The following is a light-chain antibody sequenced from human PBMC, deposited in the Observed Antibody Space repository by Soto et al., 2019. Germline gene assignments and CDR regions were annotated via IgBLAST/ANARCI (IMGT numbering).Light chain of an antibody. CDR3: VAWDYSLSGMV. CDR2: GNS. V-gene: IGLV1-47*02. Sequence: QSVLTQPPSASGTPGQRVTLSCSGSSSNIGFNAVNWYQQLPGTAPKLRMHGNSQRPSGVPDRFSGSKSGTSASLAISGLRTEDAADYYCVAWDYSLSGMVFGGGTKVTVL. J-gene: IGLJ3*02. CDR1: SSNIGFNA.